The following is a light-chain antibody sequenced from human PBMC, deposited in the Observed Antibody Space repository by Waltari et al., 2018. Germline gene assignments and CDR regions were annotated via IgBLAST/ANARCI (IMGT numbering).Light chain of an antibody. J-gene: IGLJ2*01. V-gene: IGLV2-23*02. CDR3: CSYGGTTKL. CDR1: SSDNGTSNL. Sequence: QSALTQPASVSGSPGQSITLSCTGTSSDNGTSNLVSWYQQHPDKTPKLLIYEVSKRPSGVSDRFSGSRSGNTASLTISVLQAEDEGDYFHCSYGGTTKLVGGGTKLTVL. CDR2: EVS.